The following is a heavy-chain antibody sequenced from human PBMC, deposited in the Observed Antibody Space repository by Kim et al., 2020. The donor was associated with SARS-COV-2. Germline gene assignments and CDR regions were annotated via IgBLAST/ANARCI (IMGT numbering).Heavy chain of an antibody. J-gene: IGHJ6*02. CDR2: TYYRSKWYN. D-gene: IGHD2-15*01. Sequence: SQTLSLTCAISGDSVSSNSAAWNWIRQSPSRGLEWLGRTYYRSKWYNDYAVSVQSRITIDPDTSKNQFSLQLNSVTPEDTAVYYCARDTSPGYCSGAYCYGTLGNVDVWGQGTTVTVSS. CDR3: ARDTSPGYCSGAYCYGTLGNVDV. V-gene: IGHV6-1*01. CDR1: GDSVSSNSAA.